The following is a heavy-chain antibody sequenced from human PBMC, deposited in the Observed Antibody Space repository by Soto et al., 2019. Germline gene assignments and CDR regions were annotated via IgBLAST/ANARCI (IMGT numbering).Heavy chain of an antibody. CDR3: ARRAETNGWNGFGADKYYFDF. D-gene: IGHD1-1*01. CDR2: MNPNTGNS. J-gene: IGHJ4*02. CDR1: GYTFTSYD. Sequence: ASVKVSCKASGYTFTSYDIYWVRQATGQGLEWMGWMNPNTGNSGYAQKFQGRVTMTSDTSISTAHMELSSLRSDDTAVYYCARRAETNGWNGFGADKYYFDFWGQGTLVTVSS. V-gene: IGHV1-8*01.